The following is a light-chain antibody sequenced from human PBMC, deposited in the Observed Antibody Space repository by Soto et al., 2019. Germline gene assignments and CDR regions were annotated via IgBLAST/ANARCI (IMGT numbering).Light chain of an antibody. J-gene: IGKJ1*01. V-gene: IGKV3-11*01. CDR1: QSVSSN. Sequence: EIVMTQSPATLSVSPGARATLSCRASQSVSSNLAWYQQKPGQAPRLLIYDASKRASGFPARFSGSGSGTDFTLTISSLEPEDFAVYYCQERTGWPPWTFGQGTKVDI. CDR2: DAS. CDR3: QERTGWPPWT.